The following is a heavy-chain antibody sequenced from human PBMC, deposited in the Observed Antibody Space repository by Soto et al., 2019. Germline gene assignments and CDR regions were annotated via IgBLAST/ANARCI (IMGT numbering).Heavy chain of an antibody. J-gene: IGHJ4*02. CDR2: INTANGNT. D-gene: IGHD2-21*02. CDR3: ARSAVLTVRSSGDF. V-gene: IGHV1-3*04. Sequence: QVHLVQSGAEVKKPGASVKVSCKASGYTFPSHGIHWVRQAPGQSLEWMGWINTANGNTKYSQRFQGRVTITRDTSATTAYMELSSLPSDDTATYYCARSAVLTVRSSGDFWGQGALVTVSS. CDR1: GYTFPSHG.